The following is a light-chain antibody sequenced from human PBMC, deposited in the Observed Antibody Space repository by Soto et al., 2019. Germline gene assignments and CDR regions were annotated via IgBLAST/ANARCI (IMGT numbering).Light chain of an antibody. CDR1: QSVSSN. V-gene: IGKV3-15*01. CDR2: GAS. Sequence: EIVMTQSPATLSVSPGERDTLSCRASQSVSSNLAWYQQKPGQAPRLLVYGASTRATIIPARFSGSRSGTEFTLTISSLQSEDFAVYYCQQYNTWPPTFGQGTRLEIK. J-gene: IGKJ5*01. CDR3: QQYNTWPPT.